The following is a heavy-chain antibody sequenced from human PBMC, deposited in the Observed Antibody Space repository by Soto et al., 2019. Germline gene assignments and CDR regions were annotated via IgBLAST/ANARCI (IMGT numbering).Heavy chain of an antibody. CDR1: GYSFTSYF. Sequence: HGESLNISCKGSGYSFTSYFIGWVRQMPGKGLEWMGIIYPGDSDTRYSPSFQGQVTISADKSISTAYLQWSSLKASDTAMYYCARRGGYDSDYYYGMDVWGQGTTVTVSS. V-gene: IGHV5-51*01. D-gene: IGHD5-12*01. J-gene: IGHJ6*02. CDR3: ARRGGYDSDYYYGMDV. CDR2: IYPGDSDT.